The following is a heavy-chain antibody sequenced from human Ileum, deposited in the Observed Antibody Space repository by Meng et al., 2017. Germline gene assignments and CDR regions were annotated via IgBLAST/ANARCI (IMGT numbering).Heavy chain of an antibody. D-gene: IGHD4-23*01. CDR3: ARHGGYSQDF. CDR1: SGSISSNSY. CDR2: ISHSGSA. V-gene: IGHV4-4*03. Sequence: VRLHGPGQGVVRPPVTLPLICAVSSGSISSNSYWSWVRQPPGKGLEWIGQISHSGSAYYNPSLKSRVTMSVDKSKSQFSLMLTSVTAADTAIYYCARHGGYSQDFWGQGTLVTVSS. J-gene: IGHJ4*02.